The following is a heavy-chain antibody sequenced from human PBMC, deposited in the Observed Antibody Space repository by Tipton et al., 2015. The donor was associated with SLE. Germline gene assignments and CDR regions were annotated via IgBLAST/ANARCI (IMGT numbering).Heavy chain of an antibody. CDR3: ARGPGPIAPGRAFDI. V-gene: IGHV3-48*03. J-gene: IGHJ3*02. CDR2: ISSSGSTI. D-gene: IGHD6-13*01. Sequence: SLRLSCAASGFTFSSYEMNWVRQAPGKGLEWVSYISSSGSTIYYADSVKGRFTISRDNAKNSLYLQMNSLRAEDTAVYYCARGPGPIAPGRAFDIWGQGTMVTVSS. CDR1: GFTFSSYE.